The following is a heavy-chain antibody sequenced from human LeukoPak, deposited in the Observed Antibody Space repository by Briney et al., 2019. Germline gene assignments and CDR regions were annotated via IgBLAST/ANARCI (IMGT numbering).Heavy chain of an antibody. V-gene: IGHV3-30*18. CDR3: AKVPLVATILGYFDY. J-gene: IGHJ4*02. Sequence: PGGSLRLSCAASGFTFSSYGMHWVRQAPGKGLEWVAVISYDGSNKYYADSVKGRFTISRDNSKNTLYLQMNSLRAEDTAVYYCAKVPLVATILGYFDYWGQGTLVTVSS. CDR1: GFTFSSYG. CDR2: ISYDGSNK. D-gene: IGHD5-12*01.